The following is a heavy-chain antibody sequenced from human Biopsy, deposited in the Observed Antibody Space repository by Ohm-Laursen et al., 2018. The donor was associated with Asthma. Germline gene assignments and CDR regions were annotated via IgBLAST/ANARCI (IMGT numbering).Heavy chain of an antibody. CDR2: LSSDGANE. CDR3: ARSIYDFWSGYYGMDV. CDR1: GFSFNSYG. V-gene: IGHV3-30*03. D-gene: IGHD3-3*01. Sequence: SLRLSCSASGFSFNSYGMHWVRQAPGKGLEWVALLSSDGANEYYADSVKGRFTISRDNSKNTLYLQMDSLRAEDTAVYYCARSIYDFWSGYYGMDVWGQGTTVTVSS. J-gene: IGHJ6*02.